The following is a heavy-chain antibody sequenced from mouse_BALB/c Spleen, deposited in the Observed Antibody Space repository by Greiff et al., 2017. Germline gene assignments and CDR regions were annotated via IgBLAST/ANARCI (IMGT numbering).Heavy chain of an antibody. CDR3: ARITTAFDD. V-gene: IGHV8-8*01. CDR2: IWWDDDK. CDR1: GFSLSTAGAG. Sequence: QVTLKVSGPGILKPSQTLCLTCSFTGFSLSTAGAGVGWNRQPSEKGLEWLAHIWWDDDKYYNPSLKSQLTISKDTSRNQVFLKITSVDTADTATYYCARITTAFDDWGQGTTLTVAS. J-gene: IGHJ2*01. D-gene: IGHD1-2*01.